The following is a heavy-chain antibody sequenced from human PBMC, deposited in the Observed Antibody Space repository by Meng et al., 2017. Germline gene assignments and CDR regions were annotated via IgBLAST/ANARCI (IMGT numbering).Heavy chain of an antibody. CDR2: INHSGST. Sequence: SETLSLTCAVYGGSFSGYYWSWIRQPPGKGLEWIGEINHSGSTNYNPSLKSRVTISVDTSKNQFSLKLSSVTAADTAVYYCARRGPHWLYCSGGSCYPRPFDYWGQGTLVTVSS. D-gene: IGHD2-15*01. CDR1: GGSFSGYY. J-gene: IGHJ4*02. V-gene: IGHV4-34*01. CDR3: ARRGPHWLYCSGGSCYPRPFDY.